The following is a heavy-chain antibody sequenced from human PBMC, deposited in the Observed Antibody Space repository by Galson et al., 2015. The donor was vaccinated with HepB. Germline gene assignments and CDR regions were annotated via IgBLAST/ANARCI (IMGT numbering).Heavy chain of an antibody. CDR3: ARECLSSSIYYFDY. CDR2: ISYDGSNK. J-gene: IGHJ4*02. CDR1: GFTFSSYA. D-gene: IGHD6-13*01. Sequence: SLRLSGAASGFTFSSYAMHWVRQAPGKGLEWVALISYDGSNKYYADSVKGRFTISRDNSKNTLDLQMNSLRAEDTAVYYCARECLSSSIYYFDYWGQGTLVTVSS. V-gene: IGHV3-30-3*01.